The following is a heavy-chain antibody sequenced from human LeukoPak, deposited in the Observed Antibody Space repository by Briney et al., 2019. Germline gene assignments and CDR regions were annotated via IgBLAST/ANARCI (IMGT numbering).Heavy chain of an antibody. CDR2: IRSSGSMI. CDR3: ARRFDI. Sequence: PGGSLRLSCAASGFTFRSFEMNRVRQAPGKGLEWVSYIRSSGSMIYYADSVKGRFTISRDNAKTSLYLQMNSLRAEDTAVYYCARRFDIWGQGTVVTVSS. CDR1: GFTFRSFE. J-gene: IGHJ3*02. V-gene: IGHV3-48*03.